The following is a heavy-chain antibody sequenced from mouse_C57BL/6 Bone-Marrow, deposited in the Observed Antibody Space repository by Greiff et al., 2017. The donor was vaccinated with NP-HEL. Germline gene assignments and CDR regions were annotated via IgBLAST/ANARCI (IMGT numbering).Heavy chain of an antibody. CDR3: TGGFQFAY. Sequence: EVMLVESGGGLVQPGGSMKLSCVASGFTFSNYCMNWVRQSPEQGLEWVAQIRLKSDNYATLYAESVKGRFTISRDDSKSSVYLQMNNLRAEDTGIYYCTGGFQFAYWGKGTLVTVSA. J-gene: IGHJ3*01. CDR2: IRLKSDNYAT. CDR1: GFTFSNYC. V-gene: IGHV6-3*01.